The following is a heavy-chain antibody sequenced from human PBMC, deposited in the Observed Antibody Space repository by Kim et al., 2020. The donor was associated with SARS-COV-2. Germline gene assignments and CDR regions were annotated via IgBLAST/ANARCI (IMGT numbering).Heavy chain of an antibody. Sequence: GGSLRLSCAASGFNFDEYGMNWVRQVPGKGLEWVSSINSNGGNISYADFMKGRLTISRDNAKNSLYLQMHSLRAEDTALYHCARALGSSNYYEVAFEIWGRGTMVTVSS. V-gene: IGHV3-20*01. J-gene: IGHJ3*02. D-gene: IGHD3-22*01. CDR2: INSNGGNI. CDR1: GFNFDEYG. CDR3: ARALGSSNYYEVAFEI.